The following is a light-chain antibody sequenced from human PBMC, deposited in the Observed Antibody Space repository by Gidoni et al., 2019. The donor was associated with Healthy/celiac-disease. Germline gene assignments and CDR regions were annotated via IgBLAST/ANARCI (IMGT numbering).Light chain of an antibody. Sequence: DIQMTQSPSTLSASVEDRVTITCRASQSISSWLAWYQQKPGKAPKLLIYKASSLESGVPSRFSGSGSGTEFTLTISSLQPDDFATYYCQPYNSYPIPFGQGTRLEIK. CDR3: QPYNSYPIP. V-gene: IGKV1-5*03. CDR2: KAS. J-gene: IGKJ5*01. CDR1: QSISSW.